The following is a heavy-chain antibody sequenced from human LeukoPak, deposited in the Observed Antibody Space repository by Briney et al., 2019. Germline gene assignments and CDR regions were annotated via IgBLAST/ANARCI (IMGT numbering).Heavy chain of an antibody. CDR3: ARRPDDFWGGYYFH. V-gene: IGHV4-39*01. J-gene: IGHJ4*02. CDR1: SGSISSSSYY. D-gene: IGHD3-3*01. Sequence: PSETLSLTCTVSSGSISSSSYYWGWIRQPPGKGLEWIGSIYYSGSSHYNPSLKGRVTISVDTSKNQFSLKLSSVTAADTAVYYCARRPDDFWGGYYFHWGQGTLVTVSS. CDR2: IYYSGSS.